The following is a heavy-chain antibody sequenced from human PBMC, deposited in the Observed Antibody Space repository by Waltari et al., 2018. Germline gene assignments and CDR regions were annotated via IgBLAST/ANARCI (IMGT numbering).Heavy chain of an antibody. CDR1: GFTFSSYA. Sequence: QVQLVESGGGVVQPGRSLSLSCADSGFTFSSYAMHWVRQAPGKGLEWVAVISYDGSNKYYAYSGNGRFTISGDKSKNTMYLQMNSLRAEDTAVYYCANFYSEQVFDYWGQGTLVTVSS. CDR2: ISYDGSNK. CDR3: ANFYSEQVFDY. J-gene: IGHJ4*02. V-gene: IGHV3-30-3*01. D-gene: IGHD1-26*01.